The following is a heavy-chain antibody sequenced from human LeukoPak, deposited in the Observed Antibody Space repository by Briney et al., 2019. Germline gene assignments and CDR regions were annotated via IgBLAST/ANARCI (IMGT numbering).Heavy chain of an antibody. CDR1: GFTFSSYS. Sequence: GGSLRLSCAASGFTFSSYSMNWVRQAPGKGLEWVSSISSSSSYIYYADSVKGRFTISRDNAKNSLYLQMNSLRAGDTAVYYCAREGLGYCSSTSCYGNWFDPWGQGTLVTVSS. V-gene: IGHV3-21*03. D-gene: IGHD2-2*01. CDR3: AREGLGYCSSTSCYGNWFDP. CDR2: ISSSSSYI. J-gene: IGHJ5*02.